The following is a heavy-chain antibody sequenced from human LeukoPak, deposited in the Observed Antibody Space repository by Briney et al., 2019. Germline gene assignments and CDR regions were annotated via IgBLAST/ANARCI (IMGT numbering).Heavy chain of an antibody. J-gene: IGHJ6*02. CDR3: ARQNDYGGNPYYYGMDV. D-gene: IGHD4-23*01. CDR2: IYYSGST. CDR1: GGSISSYY. Sequence: SETLSLTCTVSGGSISSYYWSWIRQPPGKGLEWIGYIYYSGSTNYNPSLKSRVTISVDTSKNQFSLKLSSVTAADTAVYYCARQNDYGGNPYYYGMDVWGQGTTVTVSS. V-gene: IGHV4-59*08.